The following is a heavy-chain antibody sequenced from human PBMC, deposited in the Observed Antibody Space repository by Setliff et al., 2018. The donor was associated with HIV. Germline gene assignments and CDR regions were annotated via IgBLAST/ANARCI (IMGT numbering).Heavy chain of an antibody. CDR1: GGTFSSYG. V-gene: IGHV1-18*01. CDR2: ISAYDGST. CDR3: ARRSTFNAFDI. J-gene: IGHJ3*02. Sequence: ASVKVSCKASGGTFSSYGISWVRQAPGQGLEWMGWISAYDGSTNFAQKFQGRVTLTTDTSTRTGYMEMRSLKSDDTAVYYCARRSTFNAFDIWGQGTMVTVSS.